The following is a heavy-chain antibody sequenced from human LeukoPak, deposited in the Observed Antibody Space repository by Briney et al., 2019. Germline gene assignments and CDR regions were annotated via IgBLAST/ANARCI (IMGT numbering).Heavy chain of an antibody. V-gene: IGHV4-4*07. CDR3: ARVKGFSWYYGMDV. CDR1: GGSISSYY. Sequence: SETLSLTCTVSGGSISSYYWSWIRQPAGKGLEWIGRIYTGGSTNYNPSLKSRVTMSVDTSKNQFSLKLSSVTAADTAVYYCARVKGFSWYYGMDVWGQGTTVTVSS. CDR2: IYTGGST. D-gene: IGHD2/OR15-2a*01. J-gene: IGHJ6*02.